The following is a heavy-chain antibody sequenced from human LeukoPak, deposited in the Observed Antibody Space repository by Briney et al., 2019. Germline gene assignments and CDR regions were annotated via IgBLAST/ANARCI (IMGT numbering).Heavy chain of an antibody. Sequence: PGGSLRLSCAASGLTLGTDGMSWVRQAPGKGLEWVATISGSGGKTYYGDSVKGRFTVSRDNSKNTLYLQMNSLRAEDTAIYYCARDQRYNGFDYSSHWGQGALVTVSS. D-gene: IGHD5-12*01. J-gene: IGHJ4*02. CDR3: ARDQRYNGFDYSSH. CDR2: ISGSGGKT. V-gene: IGHV3-23*01. CDR1: GLTLGTDG.